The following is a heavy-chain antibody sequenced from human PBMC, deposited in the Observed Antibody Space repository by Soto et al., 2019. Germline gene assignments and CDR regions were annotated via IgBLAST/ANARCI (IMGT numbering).Heavy chain of an antibody. D-gene: IGHD5-18*01. CDR2: IYYSGST. J-gene: IGHJ5*02. CDR1: GGSISSYY. CDR3: ARVYTAMVTNWFDP. Sequence: TSETLSLTCTVSGGSISSYYWSWIRQPPGKGLEWIGYIYYSGSTNYNPSLKSRVTISVDTSKNQFSLKLSSVTAADTAVYYCARVYTAMVTNWFDPWGQGTLVTVSS. V-gene: IGHV4-59*01.